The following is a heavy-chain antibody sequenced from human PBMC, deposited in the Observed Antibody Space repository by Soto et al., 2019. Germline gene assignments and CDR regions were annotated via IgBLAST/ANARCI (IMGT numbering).Heavy chain of an antibody. Sequence: TSETLSLTCAVSGGSISSGGYSWSWIRQPPGKGLEWIGYIYHSGSTYYNPSLKSRVTISVDRSKNQFSLKLSSVTAADTAVYYCARPHGGSSGWDNWFDPWGQGTLVTVSS. D-gene: IGHD6-25*01. J-gene: IGHJ5*02. V-gene: IGHV4-30-2*02. CDR3: ARPHGGSSGWDNWFDP. CDR2: IYHSGST. CDR1: GGSISSGGYS.